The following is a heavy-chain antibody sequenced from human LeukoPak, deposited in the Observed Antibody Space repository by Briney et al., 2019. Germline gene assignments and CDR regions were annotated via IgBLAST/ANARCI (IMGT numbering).Heavy chain of an antibody. Sequence: GGSLRLSCAASGFTFSNYAMSWVRQAPGKRLEWVSSISSSGGGTYYADSVKGRFTISRDNSKNTLSLQMNSLKAEDTAVYYCAKTNSGSYTDYWGQGTLVTVSS. V-gene: IGHV3-23*01. D-gene: IGHD1-26*01. CDR2: ISSSGGGT. J-gene: IGHJ4*02. CDR1: GFTFSNYA. CDR3: AKTNSGSYTDY.